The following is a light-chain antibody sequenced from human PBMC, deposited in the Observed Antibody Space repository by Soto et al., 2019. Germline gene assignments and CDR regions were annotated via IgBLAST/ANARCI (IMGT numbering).Light chain of an antibody. CDR3: CSYAGSYTHV. Sequence: QSVLTQPRSVSGSPGQSVTISCTGTSSDVGTYTYVSWYQQHPGKAPKLIIYDVIKRPPGVPDRFSGSKSGNTASLTISGLQAEDEADYYCCSYAGSYTHVFGTGTKVTGL. CDR1: SSDVGTYTY. J-gene: IGLJ1*01. CDR2: DVI. V-gene: IGLV2-11*01.